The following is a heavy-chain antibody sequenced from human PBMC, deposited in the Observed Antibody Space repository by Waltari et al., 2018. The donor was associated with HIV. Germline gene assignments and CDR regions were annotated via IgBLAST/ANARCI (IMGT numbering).Heavy chain of an antibody. D-gene: IGHD6-6*01. CDR1: GGSISSGSYY. V-gene: IGHV4-61*02. CDR3: AGWGERYSSSSWFDP. CDR2: IYTSGST. Sequence: QVQLQESGPGLVKPSQTLSLTCTVSGGSISSGSYYWSWIRQPAGKGLEWIGRIYTSGSTNYNPSLKSRVTISVDTSKNQFSLKLSSVTAADTAVYYCAGWGERYSSSSWFDPWGQGTLVTVSS. J-gene: IGHJ5*02.